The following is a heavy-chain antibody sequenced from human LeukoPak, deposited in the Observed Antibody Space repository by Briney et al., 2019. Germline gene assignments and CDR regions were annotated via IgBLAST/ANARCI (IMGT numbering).Heavy chain of an antibody. Sequence: GGSLRLSCAASGFTFSNYDMSWVRQAPGKGLEWVSSISDSGGSTYYADSVKGRFTTSRDNSKNTLYLQMTNLRAADTAVYYCAKDLSRAVAADWFDPWDQGSLVTVSS. D-gene: IGHD6-19*01. J-gene: IGHJ5*02. CDR3: AKDLSRAVAADWFDP. CDR2: ISDSGGST. V-gene: IGHV3-23*01. CDR1: GFTFSNYD.